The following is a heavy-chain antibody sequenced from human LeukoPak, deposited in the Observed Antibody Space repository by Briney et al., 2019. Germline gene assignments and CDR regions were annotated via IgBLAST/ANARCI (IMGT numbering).Heavy chain of an antibody. CDR1: GFTFSSYW. V-gene: IGHV3-7*01. J-gene: IGHJ4*02. D-gene: IGHD2-21*02. Sequence: PGGSLRLSCAASGFTFSSYWMSWVRQAPGNGLESVASMKPDGSEKYYVDSLKGRFIISRDNAKKSLYLQMNSLRVGDTAVYYCAEDTGDCRVRYFFDSWGQGTLVTVSS. CDR2: MKPDGSEK. CDR3: AEDTGDCRVRYFFDS.